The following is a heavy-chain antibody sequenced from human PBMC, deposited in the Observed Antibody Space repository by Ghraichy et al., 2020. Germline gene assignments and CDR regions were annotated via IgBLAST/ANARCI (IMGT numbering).Heavy chain of an antibody. D-gene: IGHD6-19*01. J-gene: IGHJ4*02. CDR3: ASTPSSGWPLTFDY. Sequence: SCTVSGGSISSGSHYWGWIRQPPGKGLEWIGSIYYSGSTYYKPSLKSRITISVDTSKNHFSLRLSSVTAADTAVYYCASTPSSGWPLTFDYWGQGILVTVSS. V-gene: IGHV4-39*02. CDR1: GGSISSGSHY. CDR2: IYYSGST.